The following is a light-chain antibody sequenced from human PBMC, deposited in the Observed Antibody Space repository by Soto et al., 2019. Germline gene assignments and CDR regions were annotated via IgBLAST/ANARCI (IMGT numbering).Light chain of an antibody. J-gene: IGLJ2*01. CDR2: GVS. CDR3: CSYAGSSTFHVV. V-gene: IGLV2-23*02. CDR1: SSDVGSYNL. Sequence: QSALTQPASVSGSPGQSITISCTGTSSDVGSYNLVSWYQQHPGKAPKLMIYGVSKRPSGVSNRFSGSKSGNTASLTISGLQAEDEADYYCCSYAGSSTFHVVFGGGTKVTVL.